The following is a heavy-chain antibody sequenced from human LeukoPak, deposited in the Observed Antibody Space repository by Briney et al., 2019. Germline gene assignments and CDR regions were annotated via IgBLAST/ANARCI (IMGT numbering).Heavy chain of an antibody. Sequence: PGGSLRLSCAASGFTFSSYWMHWVRQGPGKGPVWVSRINSDGSSTSYADSVKGRFTISRDNAKNTVYLQMNSLRAEDTAVYYCARVPLRGSSSWYFDYWGQGTLVTVSS. V-gene: IGHV3-74*01. D-gene: IGHD6-13*01. J-gene: IGHJ4*02. CDR3: ARVPLRGSSSWYFDY. CDR1: GFTFSSYW. CDR2: INSDGSST.